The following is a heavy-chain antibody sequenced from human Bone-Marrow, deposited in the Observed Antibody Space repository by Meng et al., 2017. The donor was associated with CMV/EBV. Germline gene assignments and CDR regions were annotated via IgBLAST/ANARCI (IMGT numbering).Heavy chain of an antibody. J-gene: IGHJ4*02. Sequence: ASVKVSCKASGYTFTSYGISWVRQAPGQGLEWMGWISAYNGNTNYAQKLQGRVTMTTDTSTSTAYMELRRLRSDDTAVYYCARGYCSSTSCSRSETDYWGQGTLVTVSS. V-gene: IGHV1-18*01. CDR2: ISAYNGNT. D-gene: IGHD2-2*01. CDR1: GYTFTSYG. CDR3: ARGYCSSTSCSRSETDY.